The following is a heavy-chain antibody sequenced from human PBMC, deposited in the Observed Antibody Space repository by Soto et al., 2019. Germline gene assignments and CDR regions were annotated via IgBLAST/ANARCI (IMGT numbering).Heavy chain of an antibody. CDR3: ARAPSWWYFDL. CDR2: INAGNGNT. J-gene: IGHJ2*01. CDR1: GYTFTSYA. Sequence: QVQLVQSGAEEKKPGASVKVSCKASGYTFTSYAMHWVRQAPGQRLEWMGWINAGNGNTKYSQKFQGRVTITRDTSASTAYMELSSLKSEDTAVYYCARAPSWWYFDLWGRGTLVTVSS. V-gene: IGHV1-3*05.